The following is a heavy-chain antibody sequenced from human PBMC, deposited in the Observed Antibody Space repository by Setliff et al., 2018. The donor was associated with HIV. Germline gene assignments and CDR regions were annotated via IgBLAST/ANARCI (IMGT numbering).Heavy chain of an antibody. J-gene: IGHJ6*03. CDR2: ISAYNGNT. D-gene: IGHD6-19*01. Sequence: ASVKVSCKASGYTFTSYGISWVRQAPGQGLEWMGWISAYNGNTNYAQKLQGRVTMTTDTSTSTAYMELRSLGSDDTAVYYCARNPEMAALNYFYYYMDVWGKGTTVT. CDR1: GYTFTSYG. V-gene: IGHV1-18*01. CDR3: ARNPEMAALNYFYYYMDV.